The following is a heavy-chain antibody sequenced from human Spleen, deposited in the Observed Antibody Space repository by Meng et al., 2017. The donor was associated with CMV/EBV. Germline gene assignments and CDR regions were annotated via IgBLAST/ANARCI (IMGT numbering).Heavy chain of an antibody. Sequence: SGGTFSSYAISWVRQAPGQGLEWMGGIIPIFGTANYAQKFQGGVTITTDESTSTAYMELSSLRSEDTAVYYCARGHSDRGTAYAMDVWGQGTTVTVSS. CDR2: IIPIFGTA. V-gene: IGHV1-69*05. CDR1: GGTFSSYA. J-gene: IGHJ6*02. CDR3: ARGHSDRGTAYAMDV. D-gene: IGHD3-16*01.